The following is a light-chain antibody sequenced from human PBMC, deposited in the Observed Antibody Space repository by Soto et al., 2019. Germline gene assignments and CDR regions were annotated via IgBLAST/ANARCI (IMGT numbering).Light chain of an antibody. CDR3: QQYGSSPPKT. CDR2: DAS. J-gene: IGKJ1*01. Sequence: IVMTQSPATLSVSPGERATLSCRASQAISDNLAWYQHKPGQPPRLLIYDASTRATGIPARFSGSGSGTDFTLTISSLEPEDLAVYYCQQYGSSPPKTFGQGTKVDIK. V-gene: IGKV3-15*01. CDR1: QAISDN.